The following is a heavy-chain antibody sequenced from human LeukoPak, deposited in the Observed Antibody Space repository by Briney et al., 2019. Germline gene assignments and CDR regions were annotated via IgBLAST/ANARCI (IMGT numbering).Heavy chain of an antibody. V-gene: IGHV3-33*06. CDR1: GFTFSSYG. J-gene: IGHJ6*03. CDR3: AKGRSSGADYYYYMDV. D-gene: IGHD6-6*01. Sequence: GRSLRLSCAASGFTFSSYGMHWVRQAPGKGLEWVAVIWYDGSNKYYADSVKGRFTISRDNSKNTLYPQMNSLRAEDTAVYYCAKGRSSGADYYYYMDVWGKGTTVTVSS. CDR2: IWYDGSNK.